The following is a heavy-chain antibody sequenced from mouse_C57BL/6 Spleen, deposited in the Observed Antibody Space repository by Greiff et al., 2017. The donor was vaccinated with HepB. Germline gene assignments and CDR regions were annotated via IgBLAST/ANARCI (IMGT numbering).Heavy chain of an antibody. CDR1: GFTFSSYA. Sequence: DVKLVESGGGLVKPGGSLKLSCAASGFTFSSYAMSWVRQTPEKRLEWVATISDGGSYTYYPDNVKGRFTISRDNAKNNLYLQMSHLKSEDTAMYYGARGGAYYSNPAWFAYWGQGTLVTVSA. CDR3: ARGGAYYSNPAWFAY. D-gene: IGHD2-5*01. V-gene: IGHV5-4*03. CDR2: ISDGGSYT. J-gene: IGHJ3*01.